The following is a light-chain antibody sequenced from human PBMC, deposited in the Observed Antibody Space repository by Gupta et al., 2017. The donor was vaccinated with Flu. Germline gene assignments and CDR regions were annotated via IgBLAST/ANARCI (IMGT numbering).Light chain of an antibody. CDR1: ESVNRNH. Sequence: GTLSLSPGESVTPSCRAGESVNRNHLAWYQQKPGQAPRLLMYGTSNRAPGIPDRFSGGGSGTDFTLTINRVEPEDSAVFYCHHYGTSPYTFGQGTNLEIK. CDR3: HHYGTSPYT. J-gene: IGKJ2*01. V-gene: IGKV3-20*01. CDR2: GTS.